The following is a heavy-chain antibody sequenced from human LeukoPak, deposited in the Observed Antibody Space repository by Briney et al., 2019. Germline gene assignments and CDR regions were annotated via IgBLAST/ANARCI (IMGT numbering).Heavy chain of an antibody. D-gene: IGHD1-26*01. CDR1: GGSISSYY. CDR2: IYYSGST. Sequence: SETLSLTCTVSGGSISSYYWSWIRQPPGKGLEWIGYIYYSGSTNCNPSLKSRVTISVDTSKNQFSLKLTSVTAADTAVYYCARGNSGSYSQFDYWGQGTLVTVSS. V-gene: IGHV4-59*01. J-gene: IGHJ4*02. CDR3: ARGNSGSYSQFDY.